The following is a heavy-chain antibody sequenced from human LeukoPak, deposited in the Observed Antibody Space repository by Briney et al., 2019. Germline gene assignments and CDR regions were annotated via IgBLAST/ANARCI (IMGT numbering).Heavy chain of an antibody. CDR2: IIPIFGTA. V-gene: IGHV1-69*13. CDR1: GGTFSSYA. J-gene: IGHJ1*01. CDR3: ARDRRNGHYGSRAEYFQH. D-gene: IGHD3-16*01. Sequence: GASVKVSCKASGGTFSSYAISWVRQAPGQGLEWMGGIIPIFGTANYAQKFQGRVTITADESTSTDYMELSSLRSEDTAVYYCARDRRNGHYGSRAEYFQHWGQGTLVTVSS.